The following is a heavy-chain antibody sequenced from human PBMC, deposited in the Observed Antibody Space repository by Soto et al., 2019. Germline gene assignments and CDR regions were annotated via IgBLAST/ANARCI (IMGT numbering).Heavy chain of an antibody. V-gene: IGHV4-39*01. CDR3: ARHASYYYDSSGYCYWFDP. D-gene: IGHD3-22*01. CDR1: GGSISSSSYY. Sequence: LSLTCTVSGGSISSSSYYWGWIRQPPGKGLEWIGSIYYSGSTYYNPSLKSRVTISVDTSKNQFSLKLSSVTAADTAVYYCARHASYYYDSSGYCYWFDPWGQGTLVTVSS. CDR2: IYYSGST. J-gene: IGHJ5*02.